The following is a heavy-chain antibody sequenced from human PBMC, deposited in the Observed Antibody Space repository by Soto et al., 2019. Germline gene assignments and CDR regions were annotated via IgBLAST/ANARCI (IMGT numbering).Heavy chain of an antibody. CDR1: GFTFSSYG. V-gene: IGHV3-30*18. D-gene: IGHD5-18*01. J-gene: IGHJ6*02. Sequence: QVQLVESGGGVVQPGRSLRLSCAASGFTFSSYGIHWVRQAPGKGLEWVALISYDGTDKYYADSVKGRFTIYIDNSKNTPYLQMSSLGPDDTAVYYCVKERYAQLWLEDYGMDVWGQGTTFTV. CDR3: VKERYAQLWLEDYGMDV. CDR2: ISYDGTDK.